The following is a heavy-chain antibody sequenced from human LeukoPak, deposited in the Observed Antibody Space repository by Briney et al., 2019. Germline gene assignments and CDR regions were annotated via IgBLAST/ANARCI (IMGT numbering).Heavy chain of an antibody. Sequence: PSETLSLTCTVSGGSISNSNYYWGWIRQPPGKGLEWVGSIYFSGSTYYNPSLKSRVTISVDTSKNQFPLKLSSVTAADTAVYYCARHSYYYGSGTYFFDYWGQGTLVTVSS. J-gene: IGHJ4*02. CDR2: IYFSGST. V-gene: IGHV4-39*01. CDR3: ARHSYYYGSGTYFFDY. D-gene: IGHD3-10*01. CDR1: GGSISNSNYY.